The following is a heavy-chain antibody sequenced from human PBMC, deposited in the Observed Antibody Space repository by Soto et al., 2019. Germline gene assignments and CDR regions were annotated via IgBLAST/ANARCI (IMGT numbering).Heavy chain of an antibody. CDR3: VKGGWLDF. CDR1: GFTFNTFE. D-gene: IGHD3-16*01. V-gene: IGHV3-23*01. J-gene: IGHJ5*01. Sequence: EVQLLESGGGLVQPGGSLRLSCAASGFTFNTFEMSWVRQAPGRGLVWVSFISDDGSRTHYADAVKGRFTISRDNSKYTLYLQMNSLTVEDTAVYACVKGGWLDFWGQGPLVTVSS. CDR2: ISDDGSRT.